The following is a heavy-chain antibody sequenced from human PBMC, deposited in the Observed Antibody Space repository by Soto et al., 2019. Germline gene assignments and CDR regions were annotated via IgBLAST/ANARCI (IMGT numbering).Heavy chain of an antibody. Sequence: QMHLQESGPGLVKPSETLSLTCTVSGGSISGYYWSWVRQPAGKGLEWVGRIYSDGTTNYSPSLKSRVPMSLDTSKDQFSLHLNSVTAADTAVYYCSRVGCSNSKCYTRGMDVWDQGTTVTVSS. D-gene: IGHD2-2*01. CDR3: SRVGCSNSKCYTRGMDV. CDR1: GGSISGYY. CDR2: IYSDGTT. J-gene: IGHJ6*02. V-gene: IGHV4-4*07.